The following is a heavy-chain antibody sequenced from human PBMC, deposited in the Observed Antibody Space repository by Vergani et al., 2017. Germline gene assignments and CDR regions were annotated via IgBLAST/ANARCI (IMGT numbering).Heavy chain of an antibody. J-gene: IGHJ4*02. V-gene: IGHV5-10-1*03. CDR1: GYSFTSYW. Sequence: EVQLVQSGAEVKKPGESLRISCKGSGYSFTSYWISWVSQMPGKGLEWMGRIAPSDSYTNYSPSFQGHVTISADKSISTAYLQWSSLKASDTAMYYCARQIAAAGTSDYWGQGTLVTVSS. CDR3: ARQIAAAGTSDY. D-gene: IGHD6-13*01. CDR2: IAPSDSYT.